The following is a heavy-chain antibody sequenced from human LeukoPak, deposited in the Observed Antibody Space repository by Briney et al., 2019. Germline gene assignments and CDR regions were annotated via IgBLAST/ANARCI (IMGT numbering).Heavy chain of an antibody. Sequence: SETLSLTCTVSGGSISGSSYYWSWIRQPPGKGLEWIGYIYYSGSTNYNPSLKSRVTISVDTSKNQFSLKLSSVTAADTAVYYCAREVYSSSHQGIDYWGQGTLVTVSS. D-gene: IGHD6-6*01. V-gene: IGHV4-61*01. J-gene: IGHJ4*02. CDR2: IYYSGST. CDR1: GGSISGSSYY. CDR3: AREVYSSSHQGIDY.